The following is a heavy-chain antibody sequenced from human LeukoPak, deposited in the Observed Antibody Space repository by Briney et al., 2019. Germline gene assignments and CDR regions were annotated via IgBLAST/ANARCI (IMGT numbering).Heavy chain of an antibody. Sequence: PSETLSLTCTVSGGSISTYYWNWIRQPPGKGLEWIGYIYHSGSTNYNPSLQSRVTISVDTSKNQFSLKLNSVTAADTAVYYCARGQKSYYYDSSGYGYWGQGTLVTVSS. CDR2: IYHSGST. D-gene: IGHD3-22*01. CDR3: ARGQKSYYYDSSGYGY. J-gene: IGHJ4*02. V-gene: IGHV4-59*01. CDR1: GGSISTYY.